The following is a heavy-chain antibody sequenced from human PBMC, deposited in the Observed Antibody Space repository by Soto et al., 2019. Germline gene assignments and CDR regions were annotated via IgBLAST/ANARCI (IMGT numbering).Heavy chain of an antibody. CDR3: AKDTAIVVVTDIDY. CDR2: ISGSGGST. D-gene: IGHD3-22*01. V-gene: IGHV3-23*01. Sequence: EESLRLSCAASGFTFSSYAMSWVRQAPGKGLKWVSAISGSGGSTYYADSVKGRFTISRDNSKNTLYLQMNSLRAEDTAVYYCAKDTAIVVVTDIDYWGQGTLVTVS. J-gene: IGHJ4*02. CDR1: GFTFSSYA.